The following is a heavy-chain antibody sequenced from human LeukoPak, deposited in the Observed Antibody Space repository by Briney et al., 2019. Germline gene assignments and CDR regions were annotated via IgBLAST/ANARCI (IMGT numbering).Heavy chain of an antibody. Sequence: GASVKVSCKASGYTFTSYDISWVRQAPGQGLEWMGWISAYSGNTNSAQNFQGRVTMTTDTSTSTAYMELRSLRSDDTAVYYCARVHLGLKFFDYWGQGILVTVSS. V-gene: IGHV1-18*01. J-gene: IGHJ4*02. D-gene: IGHD3-16*01. CDR3: ARVHLGLKFFDY. CDR2: ISAYSGNT. CDR1: GYTFTSYD.